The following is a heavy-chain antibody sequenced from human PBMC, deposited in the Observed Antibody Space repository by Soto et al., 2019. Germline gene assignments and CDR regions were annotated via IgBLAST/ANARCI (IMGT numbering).Heavy chain of an antibody. CDR1: GFTFSNAW. V-gene: IGHV3-15*07. J-gene: IGHJ6*02. Sequence: GGSLRLSCAASGFTFSNAWMNWVRQAPGKGLEWVGRIKSKTDGGTTDYAAPVKGRFTISRDDSKNTLYLQMNSLKTEDTAVYYCTTDKVMITFGGVIVIRGGMDVWGQGTTVTVSS. D-gene: IGHD3-16*02. CDR3: TTDKVMITFGGVIVIRGGMDV. CDR2: IKSKTDGGTT.